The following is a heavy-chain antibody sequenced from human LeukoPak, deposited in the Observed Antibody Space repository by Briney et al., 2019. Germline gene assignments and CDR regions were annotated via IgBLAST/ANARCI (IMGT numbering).Heavy chain of an antibody. D-gene: IGHD4-17*01. CDR3: AKEIYGDATGGGFQH. J-gene: IGHJ1*01. CDR2: INPNSGGT. V-gene: IGHV1-2*02. Sequence: ASVKVSCKASGYTFTGYYMHWVRQAPGQGLEWMGWINPNSGGTNYAQKFQGRITMTRDTSISTAYMELSRLRSDDTAVYYCAKEIYGDATGGGFQHWGQGTLVTVSS. CDR1: GYTFTGYY.